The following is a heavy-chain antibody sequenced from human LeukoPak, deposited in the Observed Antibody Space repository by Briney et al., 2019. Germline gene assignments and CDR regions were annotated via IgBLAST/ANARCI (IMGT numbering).Heavy chain of an antibody. J-gene: IGHJ4*02. CDR1: GFTFSSYA. V-gene: IGHV3-30*18. D-gene: IGHD6-13*01. Sequence: GGSLRLSCAASGFTFSSYAMSWVRQAPGKGLEWVAVISYDGSNKYYADSVKGRFTISRDNSKNTLYLQMNSLRAEDTAVYYCAKDYRRYSSSPNYFDYWGQGTLVTVSS. CDR2: ISYDGSNK. CDR3: AKDYRRYSSSPNYFDY.